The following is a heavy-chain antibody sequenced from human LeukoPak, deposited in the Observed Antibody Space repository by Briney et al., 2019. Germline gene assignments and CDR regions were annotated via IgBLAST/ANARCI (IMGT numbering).Heavy chain of an antibody. D-gene: IGHD6-13*01. CDR2: IFYRGVT. Sequence: PSETLSLTCTVSSGSINISNYYWRWIRQPPGRGVEWNGNIFYRGVTHYSPSLTSRVTISLYTARNQYSLNLNSVTAADTAVYYCARDRLGIAATAGRFDPWGQGTLVTVSS. CDR1: SGSINISNYY. J-gene: IGHJ5*02. CDR3: ARDRLGIAATAGRFDP. V-gene: IGHV4-39*07.